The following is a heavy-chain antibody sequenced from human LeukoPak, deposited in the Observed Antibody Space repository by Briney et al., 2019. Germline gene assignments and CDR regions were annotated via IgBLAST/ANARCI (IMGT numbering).Heavy chain of an antibody. V-gene: IGHV3-74*01. CDR3: ARVRATFSPHFDN. D-gene: IGHD5-12*01. CDR2: INSDGSIT. Sequence: GGSLRLSCAASGFTFSSYWMHWVRQAPGKGLMWVSRINSDGSITDYADSVKGRFTISRDNAKNTLYLQMNSLRAEDTAVYYCARVRATFSPHFDNWGQGTLVTVSS. CDR1: GFTFSSYW. J-gene: IGHJ4*02.